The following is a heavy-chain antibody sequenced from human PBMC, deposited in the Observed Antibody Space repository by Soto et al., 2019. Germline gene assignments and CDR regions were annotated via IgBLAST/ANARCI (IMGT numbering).Heavy chain of an antibody. D-gene: IGHD1-26*01. J-gene: IGHJ4*02. Sequence: ASVKVSCKASGYTFTAYAMHWVRQAPGQGLEWMGIINPSGDTTYYANSVKGRFTISRDNSKNTLYLQMNSLRAEDTAVYYCAKGSYRPHDYWGQGTLVTVSS. CDR1: GYTFTAYA. CDR3: AKGSYRPHDY. V-gene: IGHV1-46*04. CDR2: INPSGDTT.